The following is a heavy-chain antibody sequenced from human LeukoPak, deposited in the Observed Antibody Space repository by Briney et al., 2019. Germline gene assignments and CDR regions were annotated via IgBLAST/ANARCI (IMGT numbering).Heavy chain of an antibody. V-gene: IGHV3-23*01. CDR2: IRGSGGGT. J-gene: IGHJ4*02. CDR3: AKAGIGVVGYFDY. Sequence: GRSLRLSCAVSGFTFSRHGMHWVRQAPGKGLEWVSAIRGSGGGTYYADSVKGRFTISRDNSKNTLYLQMNSLRDEDTALYYCAKAGIGVVGYFDYWGQGTLVTVSS. CDR1: GFTFSRHG. D-gene: IGHD6-19*01.